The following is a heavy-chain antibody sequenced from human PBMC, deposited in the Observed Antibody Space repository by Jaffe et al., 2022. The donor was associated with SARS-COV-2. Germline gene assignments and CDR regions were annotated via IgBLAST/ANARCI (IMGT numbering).Heavy chain of an antibody. D-gene: IGHD2-15*01. CDR2: VYPGDSDT. J-gene: IGHJ4*02. CDR1: GYSFTNYW. Sequence: EVQLVQSGAEVKKPGESLKISCQGSGYSFTNYWIGWVRQVPEKGLEWMGVVYPGDSDTRYNPSFQGQVTISADKSISTAYLQWSTLQASDTAMYYCVRHRLEGKQCGGGSCYSGGLWGQGTLVTISS. V-gene: IGHV5-51*01. CDR3: VRHRLEGKQCGGGSCYSGGL.